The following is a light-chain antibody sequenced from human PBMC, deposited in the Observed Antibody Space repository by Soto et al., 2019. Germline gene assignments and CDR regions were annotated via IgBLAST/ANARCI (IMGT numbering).Light chain of an antibody. J-gene: IGKJ2*01. CDR3: MQALQTPRT. CDR2: LGS. Sequence: VMTQSPVSLPVTPGEPASISCRSSQSLLHSNGFNYLDWYLQKPGQAPQLLNYLGSNRAPGVTDRFSGNESGTDFTLKITRVEAEDVGVYYCMQALQTPRTFGQGTKLEIK. CDR1: QSLLHSNGFNY. V-gene: IGKV2-28*01.